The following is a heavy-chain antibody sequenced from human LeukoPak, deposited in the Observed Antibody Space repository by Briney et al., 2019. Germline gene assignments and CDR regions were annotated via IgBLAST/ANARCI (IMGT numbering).Heavy chain of an antibody. CDR3: ARDLATNYYVSGMCPDY. J-gene: IGHJ4*02. CDR2: INPSGGST. D-gene: IGHD3-10*01. CDR1: GYTFTSYY. V-gene: IGHV1-46*01. Sequence: ASVKVSCKASGYTFTSYYMHWVRQAPGQGLEWMGIINPSGGSTSYAQKFQGRVTMTRDTSTSTVYMELSSLRSEDTAVYYCARDLATNYYVSGMCPDYGGQGTLVTVSS.